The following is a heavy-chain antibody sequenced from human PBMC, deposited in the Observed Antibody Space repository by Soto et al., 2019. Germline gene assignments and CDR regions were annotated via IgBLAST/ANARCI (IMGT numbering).Heavy chain of an antibody. V-gene: IGHV1-2*02. CDR1: GYTFTGYY. Sequence: ASVKVSCKASGYTFTGYYMHWVRQAPGQGLEWMGWINPDSGGTNYAQNFQGRVTMTRDTSISTAYMELYRLRFDDTAVYYCARDSDSSGYSRDAFDIWGQGXMVTV. CDR3: ARDSDSSGYSRDAFDI. D-gene: IGHD3-22*01. J-gene: IGHJ3*02. CDR2: INPDSGGT.